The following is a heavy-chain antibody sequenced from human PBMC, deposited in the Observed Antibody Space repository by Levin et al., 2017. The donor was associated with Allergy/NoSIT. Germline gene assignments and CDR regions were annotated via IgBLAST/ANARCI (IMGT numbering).Heavy chain of an antibody. CDR3: ATEYTSSPPYFDY. CDR2: IHIGGTT. CDR1: GFTVTNNY. J-gene: IGHJ4*02. Sequence: GESLKISCAASGFTVTNNYMTWVRQAPGKGLEWVSAIHIGGTTFYANSGKGRFSVSRDNSNKTLYLQMNSLRAEDTAVYYCATEYTSSPPYFDYWGQGTLVTVSS. V-gene: IGHV3-66*01. D-gene: IGHD6-6*01.